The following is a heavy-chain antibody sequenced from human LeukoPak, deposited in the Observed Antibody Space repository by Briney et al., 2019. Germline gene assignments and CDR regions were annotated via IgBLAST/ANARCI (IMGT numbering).Heavy chain of an antibody. CDR2: IYPGDSDT. CDR1: GYSFSTYW. CDR3: ARLSDGYNHLDP. J-gene: IGHJ5*02. D-gene: IGHD5-24*01. V-gene: IGHV5-51*01. Sequence: GESLQIPCKGSGYSFSTYWIGWVRQMPGKGLEWMGIIYPGDSDTRYSPSFQGQVTISADKSISTAYLQWSSLKASDTAMYYCARLSDGYNHLDPWGQGTLVTVSS.